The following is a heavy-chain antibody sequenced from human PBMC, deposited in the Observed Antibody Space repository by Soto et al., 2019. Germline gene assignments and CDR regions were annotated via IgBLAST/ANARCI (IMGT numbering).Heavy chain of an antibody. CDR1: GFTFSSYA. V-gene: IGHV3-23*01. D-gene: IGHD2-15*01. J-gene: IGHJ3*02. Sequence: GGSLRLSCAASGFTFSSYAMSWVRQAPGKGLEWVSAISGSGGSTYYADSVKGRFTISRDNSKNTLYLQMNSLRAEDTAVYYCAKDRGGRVVVVAATGAFDIWGQGTMVTVSS. CDR2: ISGSGGST. CDR3: AKDRGGRVVVVAATGAFDI.